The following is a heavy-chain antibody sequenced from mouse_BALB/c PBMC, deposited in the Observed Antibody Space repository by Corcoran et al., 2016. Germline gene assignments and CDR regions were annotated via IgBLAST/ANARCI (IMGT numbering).Heavy chain of an antibody. J-gene: IGHJ2*01. CDR1: CYSFTSYY. CDR3: AKTVRATYYFDY. Sequence: QVQLQQSGPELVKSGASVKISCKASCYSFTSYYIHWVKQRPGQGLEWIGWIFPGSGNTKYNEKFKGKATLTADTSSSTAYMQLSSLTSEDSAVYFCAKTVRATYYFDYWGQGTTLTVSS. D-gene: IGHD3-2*01. CDR2: IFPGSGNT. V-gene: IGHV1-66*01.